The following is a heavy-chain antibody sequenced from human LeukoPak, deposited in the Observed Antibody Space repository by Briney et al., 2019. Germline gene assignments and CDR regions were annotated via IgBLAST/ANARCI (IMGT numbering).Heavy chain of an antibody. Sequence: SETLSLTCTVYSGLVSSDYWSWIRQPPGKGLEWIGEINHSGSTNYNPSLKSRVTISVDTSKNQSSLKLSSVTAADTAVYYCARPVAGRYGPVDYWGQGTLVTVSS. V-gene: IGHV4-34*01. CDR3: ARPVAGRYGPVDY. CDR1: SGLVSSDY. D-gene: IGHD5-18*01. J-gene: IGHJ4*02. CDR2: INHSGST.